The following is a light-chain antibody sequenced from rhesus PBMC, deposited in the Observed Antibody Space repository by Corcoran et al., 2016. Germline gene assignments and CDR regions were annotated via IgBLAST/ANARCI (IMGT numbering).Light chain of an antibody. CDR1: QSVSSR. Sequence: EIVMTQSPATLSLSPGERATLSCRASQSVSSRLAWYQQKPGQAPRLLIYGASSRGTGIPARFSGSGSGTDFTLTISSLEPEDVAVYFCQQESNWALTFGGGTKVELK. CDR3: QQESNWALT. J-gene: IGKJ4*01. CDR2: GAS. V-gene: IGKV3-17*02.